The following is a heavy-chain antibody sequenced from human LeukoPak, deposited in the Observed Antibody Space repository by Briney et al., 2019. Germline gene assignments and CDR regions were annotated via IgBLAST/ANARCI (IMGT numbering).Heavy chain of an antibody. CDR1: GGSFTGYY. CDR2: SIHSGTT. V-gene: IGHV4-34*01. CDR3: ARGNRSAERRFDY. J-gene: IGHJ4*02. Sequence: SETLSLTCAVDGGSFTGYYWSWIRQLPGKGLGWIGESIHSGTTNYNPSLKSRVTISVDTSKNQFSLKLTVVAAADPPLYYCARGNRSAERRFDYWGQGALVTVSS. D-gene: IGHD1-1*01.